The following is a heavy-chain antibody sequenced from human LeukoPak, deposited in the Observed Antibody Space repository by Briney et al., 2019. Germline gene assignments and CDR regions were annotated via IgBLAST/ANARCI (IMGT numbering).Heavy chain of an antibody. J-gene: IGHJ4*02. V-gene: IGHV3-30*18. CDR2: ISYDGRSK. CDR3: AKDGSSSWYYFDY. D-gene: IGHD6-13*01. CDR1: GFTFSSYG. Sequence: GGSLRLSCAASGFTFSSYGMHWVRQAPGKGLEWVAVISYDGRSKYYADSVKGRFTMSRDNSKNTLYLHMNRLRAEDTALYFCAKDGSSSWYYFDYWGQGTLVTVSS.